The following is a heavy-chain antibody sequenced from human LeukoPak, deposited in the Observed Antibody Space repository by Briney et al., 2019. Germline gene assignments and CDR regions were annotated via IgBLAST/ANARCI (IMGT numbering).Heavy chain of an antibody. CDR1: GYTFTSYG. CDR3: ARRVVTPDYYGMDV. J-gene: IGHJ6*02. CDR2: ISAYNGNT. V-gene: IGHV1-18*01. D-gene: IGHD2-2*01. Sequence: ASVKVSCKASGYTFTSYGISWVRQAPGQGLEWMGWISAYNGNTNYAQKLQGRVTMTTDTSTSTACMELRSLRSDDTAVYYCARRVVTPDYYGMDVWGQGTTVTVSS.